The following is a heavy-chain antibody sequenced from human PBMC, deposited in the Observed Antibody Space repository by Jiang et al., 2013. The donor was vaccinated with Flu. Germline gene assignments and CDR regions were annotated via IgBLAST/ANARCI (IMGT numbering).Heavy chain of an antibody. CDR2: ITGSGGRT. Sequence: QLVESGGGLVQPGGSLRLSCAASGFTFSSYAMSWVRQAPGKGLEWVSEITGSGGRTYYADSVKGRFTISKDNSKNTLYLQMNSLRGEDTAIYYCAKDLYDSNGYPYFYYGMDVWGQGTTVTVSS. V-gene: IGHV3-23*04. CDR3: AKDLYDSNGYPYFYYGMDV. J-gene: IGHJ6*02. CDR1: GFTFSSYA. D-gene: IGHD3-22*01.